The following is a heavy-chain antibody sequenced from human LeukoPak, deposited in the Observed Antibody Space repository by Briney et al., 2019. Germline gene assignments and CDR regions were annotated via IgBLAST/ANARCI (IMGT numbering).Heavy chain of an antibody. CDR1: GFTFDDYA. CDR2: ISRNSGSI. V-gene: IGHV3-9*01. Sequence: GGSLRLSCAASGFTFDDYAMHWVRQAPGKGLEWVSGISRNSGSIGYADSVKGRFTISRDNAKNSLYLQMNSLRAEDTALYYCAKVQLPRYYYYYYMDVWGKGTTVTISS. D-gene: IGHD2-2*01. CDR3: AKVQLPRYYYYYYMDV. J-gene: IGHJ6*03.